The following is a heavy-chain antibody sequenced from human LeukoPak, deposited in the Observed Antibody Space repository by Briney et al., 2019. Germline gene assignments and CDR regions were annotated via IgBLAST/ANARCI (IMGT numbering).Heavy chain of an antibody. V-gene: IGHV3-74*01. CDR3: ASFGISWRSSY. D-gene: IGHD2-21*01. Sequence: GGPLRLSCAASGFSFSSHWVHWVRQAPGKGLVWVSRISDDGSYTSNVDSVKGRFTISRDNVNNMLYLHMNSLRAEDTAVYYCASFGISWRSSYWGQGTLVTVSS. CDR1: GFSFSSHW. J-gene: IGHJ4*02. CDR2: ISDDGSYT.